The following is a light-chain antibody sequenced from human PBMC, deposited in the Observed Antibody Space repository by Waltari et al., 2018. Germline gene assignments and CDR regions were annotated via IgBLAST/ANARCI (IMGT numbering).Light chain of an antibody. Sequence: EIVLTHSLGILLLSPGERAAISCRASQSVGGTLAWYQQKPGQAPRLLMYGASIRAPGTPDRFSGTGSGTDFSLTISRLEPEDFAVYYCQHYVRLPATFGQGTKVEIK. J-gene: IGKJ1*01. V-gene: IGKV3-20*01. CDR1: QSVGGT. CDR3: QHYVRLPAT. CDR2: GAS.